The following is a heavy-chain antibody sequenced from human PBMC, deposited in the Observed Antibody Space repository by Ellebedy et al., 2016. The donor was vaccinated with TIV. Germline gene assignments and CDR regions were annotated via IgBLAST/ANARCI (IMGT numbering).Heavy chain of an antibody. CDR2: ISSSSSYM. CDR3: ARSGFSSSWDDAFDV. Sequence: GESLKISXAASGSTFHFYNMNWVRQAPGKGLEWVSSISSSSSYMYYADSVKGRFTVSRDNAKNSLYLEMISLRAEDTAVYYCARSGFSSSWDDAFDVWGQGTMVTVSS. CDR1: GSTFHFYN. J-gene: IGHJ3*01. V-gene: IGHV3-21*01. D-gene: IGHD6-13*01.